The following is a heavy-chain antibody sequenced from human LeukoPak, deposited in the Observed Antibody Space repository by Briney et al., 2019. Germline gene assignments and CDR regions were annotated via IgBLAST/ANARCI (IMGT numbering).Heavy chain of an antibody. V-gene: IGHV1-2*02. Sequence: ASVKVSCKASGYTFTGYYIHRVRQAPGQGLEWMGWINPQNTGTNYAQKFQDRVTMTRDTSIRTAYMVLIRLKSDDTAVFYCARGGPLEWAPDAFDLWGQGTMVTVSS. CDR2: INPQNTGT. D-gene: IGHD1-1*01. J-gene: IGHJ3*01. CDR3: ARGGPLEWAPDAFDL. CDR1: GYTFTGYY.